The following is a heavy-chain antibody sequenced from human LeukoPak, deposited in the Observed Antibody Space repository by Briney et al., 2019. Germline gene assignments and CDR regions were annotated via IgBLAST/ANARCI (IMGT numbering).Heavy chain of an antibody. V-gene: IGHV3-23*01. CDR2: ISGRGGST. CDR1: GFTLSDYA. Sequence: PGGSLRLSCPAFGFTLSDYALSWFRQPPGKGLDWAPAISGRGGSTYYADSVKGRFTISRDNSKNTLYPQMNSLRAEDTAVYYCAKIPDTSGWYEFDYWGQGTLVTVSS. CDR3: AKIPDTSGWYEFDY. J-gene: IGHJ4*02. D-gene: IGHD6-19*01.